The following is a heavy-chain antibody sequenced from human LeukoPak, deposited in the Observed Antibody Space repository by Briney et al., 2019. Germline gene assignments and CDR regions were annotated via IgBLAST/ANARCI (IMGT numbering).Heavy chain of an antibody. V-gene: IGHV4-39*01. D-gene: IGHD5-18*01. Sequence: PSETLSLTCTVSGGSISSSSYYWGRIRQPPRKGLEWIGMIFYSGSTYYNPSLKSRVTMSVDTSKNQFSLKLSSVTAADTAVYYCARLSRGYNYGTEYCDYWGQGTLVTVSS. CDR2: IFYSGST. CDR1: GGSISSSSYY. CDR3: ARLSRGYNYGTEYCDY. J-gene: IGHJ4*02.